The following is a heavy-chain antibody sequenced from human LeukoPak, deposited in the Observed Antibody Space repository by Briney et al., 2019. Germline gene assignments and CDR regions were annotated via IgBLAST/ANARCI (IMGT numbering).Heavy chain of an antibody. CDR3: AREPGSSAKAFDI. Sequence: QPGRSLRLSCAASGFTFSSYGMHWVRQAPGKGLEWVAVIWYDGSNKYYAGSVKGRFTISRDNSKNTLYLQMNSLRAEDTAVYYCAREPGSSAKAFDIWGQGTMVTVSS. J-gene: IGHJ3*02. D-gene: IGHD6-19*01. CDR2: IWYDGSNK. V-gene: IGHV3-33*01. CDR1: GFTFSSYG.